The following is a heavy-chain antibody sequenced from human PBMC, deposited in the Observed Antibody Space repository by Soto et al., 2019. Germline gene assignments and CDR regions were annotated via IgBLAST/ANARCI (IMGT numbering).Heavy chain of an antibody. J-gene: IGHJ4*02. CDR2: VQSNGGT. V-gene: IGHV4-39*01. CDR3: ASVVVGATRQTGSDH. D-gene: IGHD2-15*01. Sequence: PSETLSLTCTVSHGSITSGDYFWAWIRQPPGKGLEIIGSVQSNGGTYYSPSLKNRASISIDKSRNQFSLKLTSVNSGDTAVYFCASVVVGATRQTGSDHWGQGTLVTVS. CDR1: HGSITSGDYF.